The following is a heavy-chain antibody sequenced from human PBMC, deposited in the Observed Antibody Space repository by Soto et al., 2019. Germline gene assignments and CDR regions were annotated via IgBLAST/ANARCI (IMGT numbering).Heavy chain of an antibody. V-gene: IGHV3-23*03. J-gene: IGHJ4*02. Sequence: EVQLLESGGGLVQPGGSLRLSCAASGFTFSSYAMSWVRQAPGKGLEWVSVIYSGGSTYYADSVKGRFTISRDNSKNTLYLQMNSLRAEDTAVYYCARDTDTSGPYWGQGTLVTVSS. CDR3: ARDTDTSGPY. CDR1: GFTFSSYA. D-gene: IGHD3-10*01. CDR2: IYSGGST.